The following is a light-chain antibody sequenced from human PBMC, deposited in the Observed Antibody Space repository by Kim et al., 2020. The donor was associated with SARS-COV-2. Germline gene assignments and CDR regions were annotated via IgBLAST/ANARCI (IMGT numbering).Light chain of an antibody. CDR3: TSYAIGNTWV. Sequence: QSALTQPASVSGSPGQSITISCTGTSSDIGAYNYVSWCQQHPGKAPKVIIFEVTKRSSGVSNRFSGSKSANTASLTISGLQAEDEADYYCTSYAIGNTWVFGGGTKVTVL. CDR2: EVT. CDR1: SSDIGAYNY. J-gene: IGLJ3*02. V-gene: IGLV2-14*01.